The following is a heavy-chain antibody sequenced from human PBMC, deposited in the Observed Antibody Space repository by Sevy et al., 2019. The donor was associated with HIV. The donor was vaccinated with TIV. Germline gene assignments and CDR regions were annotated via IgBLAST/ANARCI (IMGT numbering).Heavy chain of an antibody. V-gene: IGHV3-11*01. D-gene: IGHD2-2*01. Sequence: GGSLRLSCAASGYIFSDFYMSWVRQAPGKGLEWISYIRSRGTTIYYADSVKGRFTISRDNAKNSLYLQMNSLTADDTAVYYCAIDHVVVEPLANYGMDVWRQGTTVTVSS. CDR1: GYIFSDFY. J-gene: IGHJ6*02. CDR3: AIDHVVVEPLANYGMDV. CDR2: IRSRGTTI.